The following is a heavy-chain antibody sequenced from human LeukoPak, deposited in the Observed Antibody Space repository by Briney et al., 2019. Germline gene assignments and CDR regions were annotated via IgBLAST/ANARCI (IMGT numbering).Heavy chain of an antibody. CDR1: GGSIRSTTYY. Sequence: PSETLSLTCSVSGGSIRSTTYYWGWIRQPPGKGLEWIGSIYYSGSTYYKPSLKSRVTISVDTSKNQFSLKLSSVTAADTAVYYCARDVAGGSYWGLNYWGQGTLVTVSS. CDR3: ARDVAGGSYWGLNY. J-gene: IGHJ4*02. V-gene: IGHV4-39*07. D-gene: IGHD1-26*01. CDR2: IYYSGST.